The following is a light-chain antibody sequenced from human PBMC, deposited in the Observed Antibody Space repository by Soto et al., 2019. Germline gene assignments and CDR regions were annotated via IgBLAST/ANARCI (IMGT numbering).Light chain of an antibody. CDR3: QQYNSYS. V-gene: IGKV1-5*03. CDR2: KAS. J-gene: IGKJ2*03. Sequence: DIQITQSPSTLSASVGDRVTITCRASENISRWLAWYQQKPGKAPKLLIYKASSLESGVPSRFSGSGFGTEFTLTISSLQPDDFATYYCQQYNSYSFGQGTKLEIK. CDR1: ENISRW.